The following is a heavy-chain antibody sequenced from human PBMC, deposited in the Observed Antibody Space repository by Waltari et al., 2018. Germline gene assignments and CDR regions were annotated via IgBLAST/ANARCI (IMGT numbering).Heavy chain of an antibody. CDR1: GYTFTSYD. V-gene: IGHV1-8*02. D-gene: IGHD3-10*01. CDR2: MKANSGNT. CDR3: ARGRYDGSGSYSVDY. Sequence: QVQLVQSGAEVKKPGASVKVSCKASGYTFTSYDINWVRQATGQGLEWMGWMKANSGNTGYEKKFQGRGNMTRNTSISTAYMGLSSLRSEDTAVYYCARGRYDGSGSYSVDYWGQGTLVTVSS. J-gene: IGHJ4*02.